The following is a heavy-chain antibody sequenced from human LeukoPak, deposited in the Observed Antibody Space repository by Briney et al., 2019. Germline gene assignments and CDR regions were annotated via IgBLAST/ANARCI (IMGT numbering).Heavy chain of an antibody. CDR2: IYTSGST. J-gene: IGHJ4*02. Sequence: SETLSLTCNVSGGSIISGSYYWSWIRQPAGKGLEWIGRIYTSGSTNYNSSLESRVTISADTSKNQFSLKLTSVTAADTAVYYCARNPGGTSGYYFDYWGQGTLVTVSS. V-gene: IGHV4-61*02. CDR1: GGSIISGSYY. CDR3: ARNPGGTSGYYFDY. D-gene: IGHD4-23*01.